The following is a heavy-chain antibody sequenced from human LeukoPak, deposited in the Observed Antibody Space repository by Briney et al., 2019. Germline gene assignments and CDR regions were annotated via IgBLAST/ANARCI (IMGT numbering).Heavy chain of an antibody. D-gene: IGHD3-3*01. CDR1: GFTFSSYA. J-gene: IGHJ4*02. CDR3: AKGGDFWSEIDY. V-gene: IGHV3-23*01. CDR2: ISGSGGST. Sequence: PGGSLRLSCAASGFTFSSYAMSWVRQAPGKWLEWVSAISGSGGSTYYADSVKGRFTISRDNSKNTLYLQMNSLRAEDTAVYYCAKGGDFWSEIDYWGQGTLVTVSS.